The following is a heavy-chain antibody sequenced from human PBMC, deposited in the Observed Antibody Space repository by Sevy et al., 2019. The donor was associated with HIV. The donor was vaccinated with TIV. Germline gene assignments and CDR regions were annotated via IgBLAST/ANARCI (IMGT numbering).Heavy chain of an antibody. D-gene: IGHD2-8*01. CDR3: AREVCTKPHDY. Sequence: GGSLRLSCAASGFDFSIYSMSWVRQAPGKGLEWVSTLSFGCGKINYADSVKGRFTISRDNSKSSVYLQMNNMRVEDTAVYYWAREVCTKPHDYWGQGTLVTVSS. J-gene: IGHJ4*02. V-gene: IGHV3-23*01. CDR2: LSFGCGKI. CDR1: GFDFSIYS.